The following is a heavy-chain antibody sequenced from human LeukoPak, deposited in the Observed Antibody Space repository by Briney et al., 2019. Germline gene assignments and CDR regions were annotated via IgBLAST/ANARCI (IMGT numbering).Heavy chain of an antibody. V-gene: IGHV4-31*03. J-gene: IGHJ5*02. CDR2: IYYSGST. D-gene: IGHD2-8*01. CDR1: GGSISSGGYY. CDR3: ARYARGWPRHDWFDP. Sequence: SQTLSLTCTVSGGSISSGGYYWSWIRQHPGKGLEWIGYIYYSGSTYYNPSLKSRVTISVDTSKNQFSLKLSSVTAADTTVYYCARYARGWPRHDWFDPWGQGTLVTVSS.